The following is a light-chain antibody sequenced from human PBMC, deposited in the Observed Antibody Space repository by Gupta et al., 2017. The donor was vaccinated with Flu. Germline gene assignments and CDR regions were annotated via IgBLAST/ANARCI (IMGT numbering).Light chain of an antibody. Sequence: PSSLSASLVDRVTSTCRASHDISSYFAWYQQKSGKVPKLLIYAASSVQSGVPSGFSGSWPGTAFTLTIISPQPEDVATYYCLKYNRAPPAFGGGTKVEIK. CDR2: AAS. V-gene: IGKV1-27*01. J-gene: IGKJ4*01. CDR3: LKYNRAPPA. CDR1: HDISSY.